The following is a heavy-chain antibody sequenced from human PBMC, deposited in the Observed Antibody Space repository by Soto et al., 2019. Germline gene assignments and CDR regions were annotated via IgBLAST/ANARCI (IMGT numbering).Heavy chain of an antibody. Sequence: GGSLRLSCAASGFTFSSYGMHWVRQAPGKGLEWVAVIWYDGSNKYYADSVKGRFTISRDNSKNMLYLQMNSLRAEDTAVYYCARDRRHYDFWSGYWHLYYYYGMDVWGQGTTVTVSS. CDR2: IWYDGSNK. J-gene: IGHJ6*02. CDR1: GFTFSSYG. CDR3: ARDRRHYDFWSGYWHLYYYYGMDV. V-gene: IGHV3-33*01. D-gene: IGHD3-3*01.